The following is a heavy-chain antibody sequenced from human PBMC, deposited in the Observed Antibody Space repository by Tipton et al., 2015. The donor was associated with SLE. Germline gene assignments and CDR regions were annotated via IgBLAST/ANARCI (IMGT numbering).Heavy chain of an antibody. J-gene: IGHJ4*02. CDR3: ARAYGGSDY. V-gene: IGHV3-30*04. Sequence: SLRLSCAASGFTFSSYALHWVRQAPGKGLEWVAVISYDGSNKYYADSVKGRFTISRDNSKNTLYLQVNSLRAEDTAVYYCARAYGGSDYWGQGTLVTVSS. CDR1: GFTFSSYA. CDR2: ISYDGSNK. D-gene: IGHD4-23*01.